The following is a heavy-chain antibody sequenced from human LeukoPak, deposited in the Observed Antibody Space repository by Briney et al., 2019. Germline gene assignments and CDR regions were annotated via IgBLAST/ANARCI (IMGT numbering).Heavy chain of an antibody. D-gene: IGHD3-22*01. Sequence: SVKVSCKASGGTFSSYAISWVRQAPGQGLEWMGRIIPIFGTANYAQKFQGRVTITADKSTSTAYMELSSLRSEDTAVYYCATGTGYYDSSGLVPFDYWGQGTLITVSS. CDR2: IIPIFGTA. J-gene: IGHJ4*02. V-gene: IGHV1-69*06. CDR3: ATGTGYYDSSGLVPFDY. CDR1: GGTFSSYA.